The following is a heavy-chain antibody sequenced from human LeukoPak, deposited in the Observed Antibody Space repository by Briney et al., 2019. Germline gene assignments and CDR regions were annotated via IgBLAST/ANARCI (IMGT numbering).Heavy chain of an antibody. Sequence: GGSLRLSCAASGLTFSTYNMNWVLQAPAKGLEWVSSISSGSNYVYYADSVKGRFTISRDNAKNSLYLQMNSLRVEDTDLYYCARDVGASAPDAFDIWGQGTMVTVSS. V-gene: IGHV3-21*01. CDR1: GLTFSTYN. J-gene: IGHJ3*02. D-gene: IGHD1-26*01. CDR2: ISSGSNYV. CDR3: ARDVGASAPDAFDI.